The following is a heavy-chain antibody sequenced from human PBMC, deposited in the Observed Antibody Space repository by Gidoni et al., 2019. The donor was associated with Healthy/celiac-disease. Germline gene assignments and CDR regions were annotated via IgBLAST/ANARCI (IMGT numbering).Heavy chain of an antibody. CDR3: ARASRRYGDYVGPFDY. CDR2: IYYSGST. D-gene: IGHD4-17*01. J-gene: IGHJ4*02. CDR1: GGSISSGGYY. V-gene: IGHV4-31*03. Sequence: QVQLQESGPGLVKPSQTLSPTCTVSGGSISSGGYYWSWIRQHPGKGLEWIGYIYYSGSTYYNPSLKSRVTISVDTSKNQFSRKLSSVTAADTAVYYCARASRRYGDYVGPFDYWGQGTLVTVSS.